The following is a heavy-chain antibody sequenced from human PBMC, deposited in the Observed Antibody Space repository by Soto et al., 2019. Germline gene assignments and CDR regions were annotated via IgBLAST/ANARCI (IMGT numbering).Heavy chain of an antibody. CDR3: VKDLYNDMFDS. Sequence: EVQLLESGGDLVQPGGSLRLSCAVSGFSLTTYAMTWVRQAPGEGLEWVATITGGTGPTYYGDSVKGRFTVSRDIXXXXXXXXXXXLRVDDTAIYYCVKDLYNDMFDSWGQGTLVTVSS. V-gene: IGHV3-23*01. CDR2: ITGGTGPT. CDR1: GFSLTTYA. D-gene: IGHD1-1*01. J-gene: IGHJ4*02.